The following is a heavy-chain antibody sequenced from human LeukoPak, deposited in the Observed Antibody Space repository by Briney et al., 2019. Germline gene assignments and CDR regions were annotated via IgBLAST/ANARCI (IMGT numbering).Heavy chain of an antibody. CDR3: ARLLVGATTDYYYYYMDV. CDR1: GGSLSSSSYY. CDR2: IYTSGST. V-gene: IGHV4-39*07. Sequence: PSETLSLTCTVSGGSLSSSSYYWGWIRQPPGKGLEWIGRIYTSGSTNYNPSLKSRVTISVDTSKNQFSLKLSSVTAADTAVYYCARLLVGATTDYYYYYMDVWGKGTTVTVSS. D-gene: IGHD1-26*01. J-gene: IGHJ6*03.